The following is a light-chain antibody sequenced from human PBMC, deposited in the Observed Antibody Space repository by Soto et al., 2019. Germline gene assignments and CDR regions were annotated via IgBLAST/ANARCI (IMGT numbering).Light chain of an antibody. Sequence: QSLLTQPPSLSGAPGQRVTISCTGSSSNIGAGYDVHWYQQLPGTAPKLLIYDNNNRPSGVPDRFSGSKSGTSASLAITGLQAEDEADYYCQSYDSSLSGYVFGTGTKVTVL. V-gene: IGLV1-40*01. CDR3: QSYDSSLSGYV. CDR2: DNN. CDR1: SSNIGAGYD. J-gene: IGLJ1*01.